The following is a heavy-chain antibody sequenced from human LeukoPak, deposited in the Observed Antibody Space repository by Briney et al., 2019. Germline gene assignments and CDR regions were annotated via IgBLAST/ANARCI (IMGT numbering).Heavy chain of an antibody. CDR2: INHSGST. J-gene: IGHJ3*02. Sequence: SETLSLTCAVYGGSFSGSYWSWIRQPPGKGLEWIGEINHSGSTNYNPSLKSRVTISVDTSKNQFSLKLSSVTAADTAVYFCARGPYSYDSSGAFDIWGQGTMVTVSS. CDR1: GGSFSGSY. CDR3: ARGPYSYDSSGAFDI. D-gene: IGHD3-22*01. V-gene: IGHV4-34*01.